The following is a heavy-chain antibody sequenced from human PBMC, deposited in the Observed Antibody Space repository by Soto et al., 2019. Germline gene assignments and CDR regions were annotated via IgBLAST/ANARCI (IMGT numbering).Heavy chain of an antibody. CDR1: GDTLSYGGYY. CDR3: ASRRGPNLYGMDV. D-gene: IGHD3-16*01. CDR2: IYHSGST. Sequence: SETLSLTCSVSGDTLSYGGYYWSWIRQHPGKGLEWIGYIYHSGSTYYHPSLKSRVTISVDTSKNQFSLKLSSVTAADTAVYYCASRRGPNLYGMDVWGQGTTVTVSS. J-gene: IGHJ6*02. V-gene: IGHV4-31*03.